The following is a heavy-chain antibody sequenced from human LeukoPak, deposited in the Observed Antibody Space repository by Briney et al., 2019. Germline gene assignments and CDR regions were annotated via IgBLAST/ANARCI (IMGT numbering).Heavy chain of an antibody. D-gene: IGHD6-13*01. CDR3: ARVGYTSYYYYGMDV. CDR1: GFTFSSYA. J-gene: IGHJ6*02. CDR2: ISSNGGST. V-gene: IGHV3-64*01. Sequence: SGGSLRLSCAASGFTFSSYAMHWVRQAPGKGLEYVSAISSNGGSTYYANSVKGRFTISRDNSKNTLYLQMGSLGAEDMAVYYCARVGYTSYYYYGMDVWGQGTTVTVSS.